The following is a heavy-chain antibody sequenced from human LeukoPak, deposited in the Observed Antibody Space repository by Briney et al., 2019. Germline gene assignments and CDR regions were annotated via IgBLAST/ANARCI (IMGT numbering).Heavy chain of an antibody. V-gene: IGHV3-33*01. CDR3: ARGHVGSYVYYYYYGMDV. CDR2: IWYDGSNK. Sequence: PGGSLTLSCAPSGFTFSSYGMHWVHQAPGKGLEWVAVIWYDGSNKYYADSVKGRFTISRDNSKNTLYLQMNSLRAEDTAVYYCARGHVGSYVYYYYYGMDVWGQGTTVTVSS. D-gene: IGHD3-16*01. CDR1: GFTFSSYG. J-gene: IGHJ6*02.